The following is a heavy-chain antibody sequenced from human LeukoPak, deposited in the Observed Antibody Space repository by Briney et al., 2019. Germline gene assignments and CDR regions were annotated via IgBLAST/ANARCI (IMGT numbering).Heavy chain of an antibody. J-gene: IGHJ6*02. CDR3: ARLMEPKYYYYYGMDV. CDR1: GGSFSGYY. D-gene: IGHD2-8*01. V-gene: IGHV4-34*01. CDR2: INHSGST. Sequence: SETLSLTCAVYGGSFSGYYWSWIRQPPGKGLEWIGEINHSGSTNYNPSLKSRVTISVDTSKNQFSLKLSSVTAADTAVYYCARLMEPKYYYYYGMDVWGQGTTVTVSS.